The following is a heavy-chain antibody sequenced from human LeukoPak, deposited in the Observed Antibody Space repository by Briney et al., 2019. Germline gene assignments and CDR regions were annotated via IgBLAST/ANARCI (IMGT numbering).Heavy chain of an antibody. Sequence: GGSPRLSCAAFTTFAMSWVRQAPGRGLEWVSVISDRGDKTHYADSVRGRFTISRDNSKKTVSLQMNGLRVDDTAVYFCAKVFYTSSFDFSGQGILVTVSP. CDR1: TTFA. V-gene: IGHV3-23*01. CDR2: ISDRGDKT. J-gene: IGHJ4*02. D-gene: IGHD2/OR15-2a*01. CDR3: AKVFYTSSFDF.